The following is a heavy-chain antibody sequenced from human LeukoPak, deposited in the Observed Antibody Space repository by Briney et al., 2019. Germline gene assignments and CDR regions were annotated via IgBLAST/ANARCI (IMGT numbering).Heavy chain of an antibody. CDR2: IYYSGST. V-gene: IGHV4-59*08. Sequence: SETLSLTCTVSGGSISSHYWSWIRQPPGKGLEWIGYIYYSGSTNYNPSLKSRVTISVDTSKNQFSLKLSSVTAADTAVYYCARHCSGGSCYSGGIDYWGQGTLVTVSS. CDR3: ARHCSGGSCYSGGIDY. D-gene: IGHD2-15*01. CDR1: GGSISSHY. J-gene: IGHJ4*02.